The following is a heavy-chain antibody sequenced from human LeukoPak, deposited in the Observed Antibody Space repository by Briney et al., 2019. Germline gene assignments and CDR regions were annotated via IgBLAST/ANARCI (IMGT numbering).Heavy chain of an antibody. CDR3: AGERGPYYHYFDY. Sequence: SETLSLTCTVSGGSISSSPYYWGWIRQPPGKGLEWTGSIYYSGTTHYSPSLESRVTISVDTSKNQFSLNLTSVTASDTAVYYCAGERGPYYHYFDYWGQGTLVTVPS. D-gene: IGHD1-26*01. CDR1: GGSISSSPYY. V-gene: IGHV4-39*02. J-gene: IGHJ4*02. CDR2: IYYSGTT.